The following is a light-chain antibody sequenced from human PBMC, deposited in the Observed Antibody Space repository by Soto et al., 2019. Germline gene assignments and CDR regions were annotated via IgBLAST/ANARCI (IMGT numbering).Light chain of an antibody. CDR2: EVS. CDR3: SSYTSSSTL. CDR1: SSDVGSYNY. V-gene: IGLV2-14*01. Sequence: QSVLTQPASVSGSPGQSITISCTGTSSDVGSYNYVSWYQQHPGKAPKPMIYEVSDRPSGISSRFSGSKSGNTASLTISGLQTEDEADYYCSSYTSSSTLFGTGTKLTVL. J-gene: IGLJ1*01.